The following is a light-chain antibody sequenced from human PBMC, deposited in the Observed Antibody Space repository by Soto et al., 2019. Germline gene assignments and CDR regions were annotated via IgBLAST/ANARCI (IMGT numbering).Light chain of an antibody. J-gene: IGLJ2*01. CDR2: EVN. CDR3: NSYTISGALVV. Sequence: QSVLTQPASVSGSPGQSITISCTGTTSDVGGYNYVSWYQQHPGRAPKLMIYEVNNRPSGVSNRFSGSKSGNTASLTISGLQAEDEADYYCNSYTISGALVVFGGGTKLPVL. CDR1: TSDVGGYNY. V-gene: IGLV2-14*01.